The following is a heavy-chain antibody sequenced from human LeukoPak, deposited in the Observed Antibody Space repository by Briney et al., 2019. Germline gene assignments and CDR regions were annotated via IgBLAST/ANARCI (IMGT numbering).Heavy chain of an antibody. J-gene: IGHJ4*01. CDR2: ISGSGGST. CDR3: AKDRTDYDSSGYYATFDY. V-gene: IGHV3-23*01. D-gene: IGHD3-22*01. Sequence: TGGSLRLSCAASGFTFSSYAMSWVRQAPGKGPEWVSAISGSGGSTHYADSVKGRFTISRDNSKNTLYLQMSSLRAEDTAVYYCAKDRTDYDSSGYYATFDYWGQGTLVTVSS. CDR1: GFTFSSYA.